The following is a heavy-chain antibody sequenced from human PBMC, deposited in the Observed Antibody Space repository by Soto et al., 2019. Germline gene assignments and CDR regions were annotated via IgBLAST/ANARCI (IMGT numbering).Heavy chain of an antibody. Sequence: GGSLRLSCAASGLTFSSYGMHWVRQAPCKGLEWVAVISYDGSNKYYADSVKGRFTIPRDNSKNTLYLQMNSLRAEDTAVYYCATGCSGGSCYSYYYYYGMDVWGQGTTVTVSS. CDR1: GLTFSSYG. V-gene: IGHV3-30*03. D-gene: IGHD2-15*01. CDR3: ATGCSGGSCYSYYYYYGMDV. CDR2: ISYDGSNK. J-gene: IGHJ6*02.